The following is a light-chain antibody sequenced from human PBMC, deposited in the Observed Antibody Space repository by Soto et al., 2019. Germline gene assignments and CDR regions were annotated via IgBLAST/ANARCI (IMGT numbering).Light chain of an antibody. Sequence: QSALTQPASVSGSPGQSITISCTGTSSDVGGYDYVSWYQQHPGKAPKLMIYDVSNRPSGVSNRFSGSKSGNTASLTLSGLQAEDEADYYCSSYSNSSPYVFGTGTKV. CDR3: SSYSNSSPYV. CDR1: SSDVGGYDY. V-gene: IGLV2-14*01. J-gene: IGLJ1*01. CDR2: DVS.